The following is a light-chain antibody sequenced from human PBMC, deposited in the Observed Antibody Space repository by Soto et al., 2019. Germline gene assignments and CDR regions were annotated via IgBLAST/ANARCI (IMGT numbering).Light chain of an antibody. CDR3: QQRSNWPPAWT. J-gene: IGKJ1*01. CDR1: QSVSSY. CDR2: DAS. V-gene: IGKV3-11*01. Sequence: EIVLTQSPATLSLSPGARSTLSCRASQSVSSYLAWYQQKPGQAPRLLIYDASNRATGIPARFSGSGSGTDFTLTISSLETEDFAVYYCQQRSNWPPAWTFGQGTKLESK.